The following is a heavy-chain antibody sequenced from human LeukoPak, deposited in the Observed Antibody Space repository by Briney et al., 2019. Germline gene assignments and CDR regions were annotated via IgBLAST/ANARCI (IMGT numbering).Heavy chain of an antibody. CDR1: GYTFTSYY. J-gene: IGHJ3*02. Sequence: ASVKVSCKASGYTFTSYYMHWVRQAPGQGLEWMGIINPSGGSTSYAQKFQERVTITRDMSTSTAYMELSSLRSEDTAVYYCAAGLVVAATVDAFDIWGQGTMVTVSS. CDR3: AAGLVVAATVDAFDI. CDR2: INPSGGST. D-gene: IGHD2-15*01. V-gene: IGHV1-46*01.